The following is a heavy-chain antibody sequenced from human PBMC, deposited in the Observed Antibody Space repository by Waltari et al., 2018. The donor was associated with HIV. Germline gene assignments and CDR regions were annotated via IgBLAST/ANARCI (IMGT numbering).Heavy chain of an antibody. CDR1: DGTVSVHH. V-gene: IGHV4-34*08. Sequence: QQLGAALLKPADTLSLPCAVDDGTVSVHHWSWIRQSPGKGLEWIGEINYSGVPNYNSSLKSRATISVDRSKNQFSLRLTSLTAADTGVYFCARWEGFFDVWG. CDR2: INYSGVP. D-gene: IGHD1-26*01. CDR3: ARWEGFFDV. J-gene: IGHJ3*01.